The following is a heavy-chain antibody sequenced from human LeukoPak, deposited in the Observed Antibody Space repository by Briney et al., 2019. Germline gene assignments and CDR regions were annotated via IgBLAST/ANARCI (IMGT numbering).Heavy chain of an antibody. CDR2: ISGSGGST. V-gene: IGHV3-23*01. D-gene: IGHD6-13*01. CDR1: GFTVSSNY. CDR3: AKEVEGGSSWFVGGFVRRRYYFDY. Sequence: GGSLRLSCAVSGFTVSSNYMSWVRQAPGKGLEWVSAISGSGGSTYYADSVKGRFTISRDNSKNTLYLQMNSLRAEDTAVYYCAKEVEGGSSWFVGGFVRRRYYFDYWGQGTLVTVSS. J-gene: IGHJ4*02.